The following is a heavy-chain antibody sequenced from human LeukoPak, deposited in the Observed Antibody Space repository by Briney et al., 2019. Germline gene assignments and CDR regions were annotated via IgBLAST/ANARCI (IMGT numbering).Heavy chain of an antibody. D-gene: IGHD3-22*01. V-gene: IGHV4-59*08. J-gene: IGHJ4*02. CDR1: GGSISSYY. Sequence: PSETLSLTCTVSGGSISSYYWSWIRQPPGKGLEWIGYISYSGSTNYNLSLKSRVTISVETSKNQFSLKLRSVTAADPAVYYCARHGSDYSFDYWGQGTLVTVSS. CDR3: ARHGSDYSFDY. CDR2: ISYSGST.